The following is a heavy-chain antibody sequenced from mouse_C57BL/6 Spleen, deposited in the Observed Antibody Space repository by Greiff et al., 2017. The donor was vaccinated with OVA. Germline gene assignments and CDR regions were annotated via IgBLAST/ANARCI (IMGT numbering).Heavy chain of an antibody. CDR3: ARGGAQATGDYFDY. D-gene: IGHD3-2*02. CDR1: GFSLTSYA. V-gene: IGHV2-9-1*01. Sequence: QVQLQQSGPGLVAPSQSLSITCTVSGFSLTSYAISWVRQPPGKGLEWLGVLWTGGGTNYNSALKSRLSISKDNSKSQVFLKMNSLQTDDTARYYCARGGAQATGDYFDYWGQGTTLTVSS. CDR2: LWTGGGT. J-gene: IGHJ2*01.